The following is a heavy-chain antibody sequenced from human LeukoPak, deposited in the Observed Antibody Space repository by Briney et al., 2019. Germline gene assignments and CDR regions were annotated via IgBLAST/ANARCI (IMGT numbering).Heavy chain of an antibody. J-gene: IGHJ6*03. V-gene: IGHV4-34*01. CDR2: INHSGST. CDR1: GGSFSGYY. D-gene: IGHD1-7*01. Sequence: SETLSLTCAVYGGSFSGYYWSWIRQPPGKGLEWIGEINHSGSTNYNPSLKSRVTISVDTSKNPFSLKLSSVTAADTAVYYCATTGTTQANYYDYYMDVWGKGTTVTVSS. CDR3: ATTGTTQANYYDYYMDV.